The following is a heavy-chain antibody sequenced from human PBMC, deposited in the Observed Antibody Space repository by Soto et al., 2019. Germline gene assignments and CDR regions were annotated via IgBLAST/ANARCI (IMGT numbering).Heavy chain of an antibody. V-gene: IGHV3-33*01. CDR1: GFTFSSYG. CDR3: ARDNAGTFDY. Sequence: QVQLVESGGGVVQPGRSLRLSCAASGFTFSSYGMHWVRQAPGKGLEWVAVIWYDGSNKYYADSVKGRFTISRDNSKNTLYLQMNSLRAEDTAGYYCARDNAGTFDYWGQGTLVTVSS. D-gene: IGHD1-1*01. CDR2: IWYDGSNK. J-gene: IGHJ4*02.